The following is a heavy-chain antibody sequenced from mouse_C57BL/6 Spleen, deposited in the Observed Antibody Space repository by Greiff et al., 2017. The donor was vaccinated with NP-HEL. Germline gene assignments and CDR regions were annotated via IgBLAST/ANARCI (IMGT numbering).Heavy chain of an antibody. J-gene: IGHJ4*01. CDR3: ARSHYAYYYAMDY. CDR1: GYTFTSYW. CDR2: IHPNSGST. D-gene: IGHD1-1*01. Sequence: QVQLQQPGAELVKPGASVKLSCKASGYTFTSYWMHWVKQRPGQGLEWIGMIHPNSGSTNYNEKFKSKATLTVDKSSSTAYMQLSSLTSEDSAVYYCARSHYAYYYAMDYWGQGTSVTVSS. V-gene: IGHV1-64*01.